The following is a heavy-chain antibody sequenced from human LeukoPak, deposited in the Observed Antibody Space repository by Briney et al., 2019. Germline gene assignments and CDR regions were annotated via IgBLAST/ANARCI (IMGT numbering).Heavy chain of an antibody. V-gene: IGHV3-21*01. CDR1: GFTFSSYS. CDR2: ISSSSSYI. Sequence: GGSLRLSCAASGFTFSSYSMNWVRQAPGKGLEWVSSISSSSSYIYYADSVKGRFTISRDNAKNSLYLQMNSLRAEDTAVYYCARDGGRYYGSGSYPFFDYWGQGTLVTVSS. CDR3: ARDGGRYYGSGSYPFFDY. J-gene: IGHJ4*02. D-gene: IGHD3-10*01.